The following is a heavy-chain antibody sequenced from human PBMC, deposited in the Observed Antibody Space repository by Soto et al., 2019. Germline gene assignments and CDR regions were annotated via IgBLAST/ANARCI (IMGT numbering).Heavy chain of an antibody. CDR1: GGSISSYY. CDR3: ASHSGYCSSTSCYARSYYYYYMDV. V-gene: IGHV4-59*08. Sequence: QVQLQESGPGLVKPSETLSLTCTVSGGSISSYYWSWIRQPPGKGLEWIGYIYYSGSTNYNPSLKRRVTRSVDTSKNQFSLKLSSVTAADTAVYYCASHSGYCSSTSCYARSYYYYYMDVWGKGTTVTVSS. J-gene: IGHJ6*03. CDR2: IYYSGST. D-gene: IGHD2-2*01.